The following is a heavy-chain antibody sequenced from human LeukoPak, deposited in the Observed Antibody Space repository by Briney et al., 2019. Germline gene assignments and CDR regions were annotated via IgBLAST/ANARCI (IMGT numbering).Heavy chain of an antibody. D-gene: IGHD5-18*01. CDR1: GDSIKSYY. CDR3: ASVHNYASDAFDM. Sequence: SETLSLTCTVSGDSIKSYYWSWIRQPAGKGLEWIGRVYTNGNTNYNPSLKSRVTMSIDTSRNQLSLTLTSLTAADTAVYYCASVHNYASDAFDMWGQGTMVTVSS. V-gene: IGHV4-4*07. J-gene: IGHJ3*02. CDR2: VYTNGNT.